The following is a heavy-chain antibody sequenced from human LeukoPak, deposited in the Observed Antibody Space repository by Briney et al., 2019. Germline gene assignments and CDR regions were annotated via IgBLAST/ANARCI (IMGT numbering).Heavy chain of an antibody. CDR3: AKSLVATDWPRGYFDY. CDR1: GFTFSNYA. V-gene: IGHV3-23*01. J-gene: IGHJ4*02. CDR2: ISSSGGGT. Sequence: GGSLRLSCAASGFTFSNYAMTWVRQAPGKGLEWVSTISSSGGGTYYADSVKGRFTISRDNSKNTLYLQMNSLRGEDTAVYYCAKSLVATDWPRGYFDYWGQGTLVTVSS. D-gene: IGHD5-12*01.